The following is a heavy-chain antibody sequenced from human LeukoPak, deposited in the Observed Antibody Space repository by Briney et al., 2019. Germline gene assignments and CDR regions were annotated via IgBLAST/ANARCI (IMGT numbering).Heavy chain of an antibody. V-gene: IGHV3-23*01. D-gene: IGHD4-23*01. Sequence: GGSLRLSCAASGFTFSSYAMSWVRQAPGKGLEGVAAICGSGGSTYYADSVKGRFTISRDNSKNTLYLQMNSLRAEDTAVYYCAKKPATVVTEALYYFDYWGQGTLVIVSS. CDR3: AKKPATVVTEALYYFDY. CDR1: GFTFSSYA. J-gene: IGHJ4*02. CDR2: ICGSGGST.